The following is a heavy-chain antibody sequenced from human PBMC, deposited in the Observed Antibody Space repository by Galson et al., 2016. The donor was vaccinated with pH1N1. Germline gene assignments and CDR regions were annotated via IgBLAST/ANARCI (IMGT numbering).Heavy chain of an antibody. D-gene: IGHD3-10*02. CDR2: IRHDGNAK. Sequence: SLRLSCAVSGFTFRRYGLHWVRQAPGMGLEWLTFIRHDGNAKFYADSVKGRFSISRDNSKNVLYMEMNSLRPEDTAVYYCSKDVSGELIPSRIDLWGQGTLVTVSS. CDR3: SKDVSGELIPSRIDL. J-gene: IGHJ5*02. CDR1: GFTFRRYG. V-gene: IGHV3-30*02.